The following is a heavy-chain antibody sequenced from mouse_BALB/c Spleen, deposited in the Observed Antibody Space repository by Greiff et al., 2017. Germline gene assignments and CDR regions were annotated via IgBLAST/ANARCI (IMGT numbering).Heavy chain of an antibody. J-gene: IGHJ4*01. D-gene: IGHD2-14*01. CDR1: GFNIKDSY. CDR2: IVPANGNT. V-gene: IGHV14-3*02. Sequence: VQLQQSGAELVKPGASVKLSCTASGFNIKDSYMHWVKQRPEQGLEWIGRIVPANGNTKYDPKFQGKATITADTSSNTAYLQLSSLTSEDTAVYCGAPYDGYAMDYWGQGTSVTVSA. CDR3: APYDGYAMDY.